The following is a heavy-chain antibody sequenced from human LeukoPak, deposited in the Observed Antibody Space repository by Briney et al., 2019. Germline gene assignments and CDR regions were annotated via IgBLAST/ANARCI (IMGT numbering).Heavy chain of an antibody. Sequence: PSETLSLTCAVYGGSFSGYYWSWIRQPPGKGLEWIGEINHSGSTNYNPSLKSRVTMSVDTAKTQFSLKLTSVTAADTAVYYCARDQGEGNTSGWYWYFDLWGRGTLLTVSS. V-gene: IGHV4-34*01. CDR1: GGSFSGYY. CDR3: ARDQGEGNTSGWYWYFDL. D-gene: IGHD6-19*01. CDR2: INHSGST. J-gene: IGHJ2*01.